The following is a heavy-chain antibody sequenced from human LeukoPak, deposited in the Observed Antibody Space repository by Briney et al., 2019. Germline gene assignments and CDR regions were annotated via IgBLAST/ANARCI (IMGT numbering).Heavy chain of an antibody. D-gene: IGHD5-24*01. Sequence: GSLRLSCVASGFTFSSYAMHWVRQAPGKGLEWVAVIPYDGRNKYYADSVKGRFTISRDNTRNTLYLQMNSLRAEDTAVYYCARDWVYKIDYWGRGTLVTVSS. J-gene: IGHJ4*02. CDR1: GFTFSSYA. CDR3: ARDWVYKIDY. V-gene: IGHV3-30*04. CDR2: IPYDGRNK.